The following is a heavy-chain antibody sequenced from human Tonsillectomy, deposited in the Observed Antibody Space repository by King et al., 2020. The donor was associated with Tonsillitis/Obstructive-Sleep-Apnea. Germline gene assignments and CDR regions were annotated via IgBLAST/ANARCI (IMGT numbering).Heavy chain of an antibody. J-gene: IGHJ3*02. CDR1: GYSFTSYW. Sequence: QLVQSGAEVKKPGESLKISCKGSGYSFTSYWIGWVRQMTGKGLEWMGIIYPGDSDTRYSPSFQGQVTISADKSISTAYLQWSSLKASDTAMYYCARPAYCGGDCYDAFDIWGQGTMVTVSS. D-gene: IGHD2-21*02. CDR3: ARPAYCGGDCYDAFDI. V-gene: IGHV5-51*03. CDR2: IYPGDSDT.